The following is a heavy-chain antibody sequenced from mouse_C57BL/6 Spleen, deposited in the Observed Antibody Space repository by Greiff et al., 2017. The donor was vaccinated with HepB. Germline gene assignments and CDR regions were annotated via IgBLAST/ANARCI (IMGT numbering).Heavy chain of an antibody. Sequence: VKLQESGPELVKPGASVKISCKASGYAFSSSWMNWVKQRPGKGLEWIGRIYPGDGDTNYNGKFKGKATLTADKSSSTAYMQLSSLTSEDSAVYFCANLLPFAYWGQGTLVTVSA. CDR3: ANLLPFAY. V-gene: IGHV1-82*01. J-gene: IGHJ3*01. D-gene: IGHD2-10*01. CDR1: GYAFSSSW. CDR2: IYPGDGDT.